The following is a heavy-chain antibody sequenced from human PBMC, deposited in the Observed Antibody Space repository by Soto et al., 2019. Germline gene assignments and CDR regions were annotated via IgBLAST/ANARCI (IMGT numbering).Heavy chain of an antibody. V-gene: IGHV3-23*01. J-gene: IGHJ4*02. D-gene: IGHD3-10*01. CDR3: AKDLRRNSSSESYYMRSFDS. Sequence: GCSLRLSCAAAGFTFNRYAMSWVRQAPGKGLEWVSAITSSGENTDYANAVKGRFTISRDNSKNTLYLQLSSLTAEDTAVYYCAKDLRRNSSSESYYMRSFDSWGQGTLVTVS. CDR1: GFTFNRYA. CDR2: ITSSGENT.